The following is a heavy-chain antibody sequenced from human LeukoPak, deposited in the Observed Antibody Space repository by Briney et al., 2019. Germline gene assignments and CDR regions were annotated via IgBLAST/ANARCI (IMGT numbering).Heavy chain of an antibody. Sequence: PSETLSLTCTVPGDSISGYYWSWIRQPPGKGLEWIGYIYYSGSTNYSPSLKSRVTISVDTSKNQFSLKLSSVTAADTAVYYCARSERIIMILGGAFDIWGQGTVVTVSS. J-gene: IGHJ3*02. D-gene: IGHD3-22*01. V-gene: IGHV4-59*08. CDR1: GDSISGYY. CDR2: IYYSGST. CDR3: ARSERIIMILGGAFDI.